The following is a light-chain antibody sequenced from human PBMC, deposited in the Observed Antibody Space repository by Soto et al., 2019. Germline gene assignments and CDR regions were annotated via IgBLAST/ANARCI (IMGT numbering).Light chain of an antibody. J-gene: IGKJ4*01. CDR3: QKYNSAPLT. CDR2: AAS. CDR1: QGIGVY. V-gene: IGKV1-27*01. Sequence: DIQMTQSPSSLSASLGDRVTITCRASQGIGVYLAWFQQKPGQVPKLLIYAASTLQSGVPSRFSGSGSGTDFTLTITSLQPEDVATYYCQKYNSAPLTFVGGTKVEIK.